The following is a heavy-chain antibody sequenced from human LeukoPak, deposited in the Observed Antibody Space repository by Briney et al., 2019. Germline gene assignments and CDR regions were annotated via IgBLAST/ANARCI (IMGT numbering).Heavy chain of an antibody. D-gene: IGHD3-3*01. CDR1: GYTFTSYD. V-gene: IGHV1-8*03. J-gene: IGHJ5*02. CDR3: ARGARGYDFWSGYHNWFDP. CDR2: MNPNSGNT. Sequence: ASVKVSCTASGYTFTSYDINWVRQATGQGLEWMGWMNPNSGNTGYAQKFQGRVTITRNTSMSTAYMELSSLRSEDTAVYYCARGARGYDFWSGYHNWFDPWGQGTLVTVSS.